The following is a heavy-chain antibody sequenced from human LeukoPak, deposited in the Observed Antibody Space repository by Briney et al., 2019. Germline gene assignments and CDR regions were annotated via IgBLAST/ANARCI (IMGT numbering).Heavy chain of an antibody. D-gene: IGHD6-13*01. J-gene: IGHJ4*02. Sequence: SETLSLTCTVSGGSISSYYWSWIRQPPGKGLEWIGYIYYSGSTNYNPSLKSRVTISVDTSKNQFSLKLSSVTAADTAAYYCARDRAPIAAAGWDYFDYWGQGTLVTVSS. CDR2: IYYSGST. CDR3: ARDRAPIAAAGWDYFDY. V-gene: IGHV4-59*01. CDR1: GGSISSYY.